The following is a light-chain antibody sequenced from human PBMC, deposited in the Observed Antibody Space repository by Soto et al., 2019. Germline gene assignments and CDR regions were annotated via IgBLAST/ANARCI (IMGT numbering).Light chain of an antibody. CDR3: QYYGGSPYT. J-gene: IGKJ2*01. V-gene: IGKV3-20*01. CDR2: DAS. Sequence: EIVLTQSPGTLSLSPGERATLSCRASQSVSSYYLAWYQQRPGQAPRLLIYDASNRATGIPDRLSGSGSGTHFTLTISRLEPEDFAMYYCQYYGGSPYTFGQGTKLEIK. CDR1: QSVSSYY.